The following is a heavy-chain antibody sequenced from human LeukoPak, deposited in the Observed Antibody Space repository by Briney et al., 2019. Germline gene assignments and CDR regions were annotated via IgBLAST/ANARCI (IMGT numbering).Heavy chain of an antibody. J-gene: IGHJ4*02. CDR2: ISSSSSYI. Sequence: PGGSLRLSCAASGFTFSSYSMNWVRQAPGKGLEWVSSISSSSSYIYYADSVKGRFTISRDNAKNSPYLQMNSLRAEDTAVYYCARDSRRCSGGSCYPDYWGQGTLVTVSS. CDR3: ARDSRRCSGGSCYPDY. D-gene: IGHD2-15*01. V-gene: IGHV3-21*01. CDR1: GFTFSSYS.